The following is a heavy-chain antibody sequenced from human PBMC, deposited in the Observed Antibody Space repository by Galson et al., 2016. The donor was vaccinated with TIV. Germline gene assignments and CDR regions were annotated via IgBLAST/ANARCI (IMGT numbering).Heavy chain of an antibody. J-gene: IGHJ4*02. D-gene: IGHD2-15*01. CDR2: IIPLSHTP. V-gene: IGHV1-69*06. CDR1: GGTLTSYA. Sequence: SVKVSCKASGGTLTSYAINWVRQAPGQGLEWMGGIIPLSHTPNYAQKYHDRITIVADKSTGTVYMELRRLTSEDTAVYYCVNIQKTNTYDSWGRGTLVTASS. CDR3: VNIQKTNTYDS.